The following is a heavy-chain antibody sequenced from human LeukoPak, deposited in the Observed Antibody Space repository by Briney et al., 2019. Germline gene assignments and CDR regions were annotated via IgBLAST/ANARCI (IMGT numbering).Heavy chain of an antibody. V-gene: IGHV4-39*01. CDR3: ARRVGSGFWYFDL. CDR1: GGSISSSSYY. J-gene: IGHJ2*01. Sequence: PSETLSLTCTVSGGSISSSSYYWSWIRQPPGKGLEWIGSIYYSGSTYYNPSLKSRVTISVDTSKNQFSLKLSSVTAADTAVYYCARRVGSGFWYFDLWGRGTLVTVSS. CDR2: IYYSGST. D-gene: IGHD3-22*01.